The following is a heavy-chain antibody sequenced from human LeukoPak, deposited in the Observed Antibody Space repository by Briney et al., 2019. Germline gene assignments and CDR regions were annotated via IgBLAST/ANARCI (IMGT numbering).Heavy chain of an antibody. V-gene: IGHV3-48*04. J-gene: IGHJ6*02. CDR2: ISSSSSTI. Sequence: GGSLRLSCAVSGFTVSSNYMSWVRQAPGKGLEWVSYISSSSSTIYYADSVKGRFTISRDNAKNSLYLQMNSLRAEDTAVYYCAIPPLSGTGSSRPLAGMDVWGQGTTVTVSS. CDR1: GFTVSSNY. D-gene: IGHD3-10*01. CDR3: AIPPLSGTGSSRPLAGMDV.